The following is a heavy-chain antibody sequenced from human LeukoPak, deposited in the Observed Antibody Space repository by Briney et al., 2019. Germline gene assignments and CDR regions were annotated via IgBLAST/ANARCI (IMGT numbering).Heavy chain of an antibody. D-gene: IGHD3-16*02. CDR1: GYTFTSYY. CDR3: ASTRDYVWGSYRLDY. CDR2: INPSGGST. Sequence: GASVKVSCKAPGYTFTSYYMHWVRQAPGQGLEWMGIINPSGGSTSYAQKFQGRVTMTRDTSTSTVYMELSSLRSEDTAVYYCASTRDYVWGSYRLDYWGQGTLVTVSS. V-gene: IGHV1-46*01. J-gene: IGHJ4*02.